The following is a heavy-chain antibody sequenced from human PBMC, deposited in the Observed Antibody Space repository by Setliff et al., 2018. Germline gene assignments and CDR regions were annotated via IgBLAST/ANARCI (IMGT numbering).Heavy chain of an antibody. J-gene: IGHJ4*02. CDR3: ARLGGLLVATMPFDY. D-gene: IGHD5-12*01. CDR1: GFSITNGYY. CDR2: IFQSGIT. V-gene: IGHV4-38-2*01. Sequence: KTSETPSLTCAVSGFSITNGYYWGWIRQSPGRGLEWIANIFQSGITFYNPSLKSRVTMSLDTSTNQFSLKLRSVTAADTAVYYCARLGGLLVATMPFDYWGQGIPVTVSS.